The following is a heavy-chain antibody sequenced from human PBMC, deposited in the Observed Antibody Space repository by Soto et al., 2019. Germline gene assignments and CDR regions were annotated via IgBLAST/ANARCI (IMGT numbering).Heavy chain of an antibody. CDR3: ARDYRYIAVAGTTGVKGEYYYYGMDV. CDR1: GGSVSSGSYY. Sequence: SETLSLTCTVSGGSVSSGSYYWSWIRQPPGKGLEWIGYIYYSGSTNYNPSLKSRVTISVDTSKNQFSLKLSSVTAADTAVYYCARDYRYIAVAGTTGVKGEYYYYGMDVWGQGTTVTVSS. V-gene: IGHV4-61*01. D-gene: IGHD6-19*01. CDR2: IYYSGST. J-gene: IGHJ6*02.